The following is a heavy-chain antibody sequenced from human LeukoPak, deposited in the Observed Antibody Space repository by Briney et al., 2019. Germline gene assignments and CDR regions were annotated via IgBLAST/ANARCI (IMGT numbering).Heavy chain of an antibody. D-gene: IGHD1-1*01. J-gene: IGHJ6*02. CDR3: AKEPQKNDYYYGMDV. Sequence: GGSLRLSCAASGFPFSSYGMHWVRQAPGKGLEWVAVISYDGSNKYYADSVKGRFTISRDNSKNTLYLQMNSLRAEDTAVYYCAKEPQKNDYYYGMDVWGQGTTVTVSS. CDR1: GFPFSSYG. V-gene: IGHV3-30*18. CDR2: ISYDGSNK.